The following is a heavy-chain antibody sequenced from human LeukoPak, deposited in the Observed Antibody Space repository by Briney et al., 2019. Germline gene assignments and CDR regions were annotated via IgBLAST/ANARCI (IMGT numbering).Heavy chain of an antibody. D-gene: IGHD3-10*01. J-gene: IGHJ4*02. Sequence: PGGSLRLSCTTSKFNFNSYGMTWVRQAPGKGLEWVSSISGSGGSTQYAASVQGRFTISRDNSKNTFYLQMNSLRAEDTAVYYCAKDYPRSGSGSYSHFDYWGQGTLVTVSS. CDR3: AKDYPRSGSGSYSHFDY. CDR2: ISGSGGST. CDR1: KFNFNSYG. V-gene: IGHV3-23*01.